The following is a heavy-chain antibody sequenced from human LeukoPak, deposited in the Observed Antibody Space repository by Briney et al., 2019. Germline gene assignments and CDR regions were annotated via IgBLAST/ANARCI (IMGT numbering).Heavy chain of an antibody. CDR3: ARGNFEAPVYYYMDV. CDR2: IYYSGST. Sequence: SQTLSLTCTVSGGSISSGGYYWSWIRQHPGKGLEWIGYIYYSGSTYYNPSLKSRVTISVDTSKNQFSLKLSSVTAADTAVYYCARGNFEAPVYYYMDVWGKGTTVPVSS. CDR1: GGSISSGGYY. J-gene: IGHJ6*03. D-gene: IGHD1-7*01. V-gene: IGHV4-31*03.